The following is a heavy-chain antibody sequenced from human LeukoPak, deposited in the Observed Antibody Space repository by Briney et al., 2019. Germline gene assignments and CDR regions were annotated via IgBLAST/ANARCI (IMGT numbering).Heavy chain of an antibody. CDR2: INSDGSTT. D-gene: IGHD3-22*01. CDR3: VREARSYYYDSSGYLNYFDY. CDR1: GFTFSSYW. V-gene: IGHV3-74*01. Sequence: QPGGSLRLSCAASGFTFSSYWMHWVRQAPGKGLVCVSRINSDGSTTSYADSVKGRFTISRDNAKNTLYLQMNSLRAENTAVYYCVREARSYYYDSSGYLNYFDYWGQGTLVTVSS. J-gene: IGHJ4*02.